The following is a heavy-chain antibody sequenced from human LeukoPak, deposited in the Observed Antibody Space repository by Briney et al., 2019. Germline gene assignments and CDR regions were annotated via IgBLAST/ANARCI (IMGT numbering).Heavy chain of an antibody. CDR1: GFTFSSYA. V-gene: IGHV3-23*01. J-gene: IGHJ4*02. D-gene: IGHD3-22*01. CDR2: ISSSGGST. CDR3: AKGARYYDSSGEIDY. Sequence: GGALGLSCAASGFTFSSYAMSWVRQAPGKGLEWVSAISSSGGSTYYANSVKGRFTISRDNSKNTLYQQMNSLRAEDTAVYYCAKGARYYDSSGEIDYWGQGTLVTVSS.